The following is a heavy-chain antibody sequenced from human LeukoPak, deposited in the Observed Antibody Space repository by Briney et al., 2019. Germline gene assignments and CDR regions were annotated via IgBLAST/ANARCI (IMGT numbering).Heavy chain of an antibody. D-gene: IGHD6-13*01. V-gene: IGHV1-18*01. CDR3: TILREAAGPFDY. J-gene: IGHJ4*02. CDR1: GYTFTSYG. CDR2: ISAYNGNT. Sequence: ASVKVSCKASGYTFTSYGISWVRQAPGQGLEWMGWISAYNGNTNYAQKLQGRVTMTTDTSTSTAYMELRSLRSDDTAVYYCTILREAAGPFDYWGQGTLVTVSS.